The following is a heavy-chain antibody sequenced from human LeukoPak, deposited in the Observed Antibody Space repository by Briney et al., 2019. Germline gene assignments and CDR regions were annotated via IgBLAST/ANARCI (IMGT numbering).Heavy chain of an antibody. J-gene: IGHJ5*02. V-gene: IGHV4-38-2*02. CDR1: GYSINSGYY. Sequence: PSETLSLTCSVSGYSINSGYYWAWIRQPPGKVLEWIGSIYHSGNTYYNPSLKSRVAISIDTSNSQFSQKVNSVTAADTAVYYCARVDLDYGDYSWGQGTLVTVSS. CDR2: IYHSGNT. CDR3: ARVDLDYGDYS. D-gene: IGHD4-17*01.